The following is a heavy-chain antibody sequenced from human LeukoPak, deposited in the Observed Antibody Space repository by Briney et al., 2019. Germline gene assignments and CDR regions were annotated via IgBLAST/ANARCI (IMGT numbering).Heavy chain of an antibody. CDR3: ARDWIDRSLDY. Sequence: GGSLRLSCAASGFTFRDYGIHWVRQAPGKGLQWVAVLSPHGNYEYFADSMQGRFIISRDDSKNTVYLQMNSLRDEDTAVYYCARDWIDRSLDYWGQGTLVTVSS. J-gene: IGHJ4*02. D-gene: IGHD2-2*03. CDR2: LSPHGNYE. V-gene: IGHV3-33*01. CDR1: GFTFRDYG.